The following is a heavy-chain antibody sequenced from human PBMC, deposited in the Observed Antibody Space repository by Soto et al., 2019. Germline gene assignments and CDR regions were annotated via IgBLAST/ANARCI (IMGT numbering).Heavy chain of an antibody. V-gene: IGHV4-34*01. CDR3: ARGVIVATITV. D-gene: IGHD5-12*01. CDR1: VVSFNGSY. CDR2: INHSGST. Sequence: SETLSLTCNVYVVSFNGSYWSWMCEPPGKGLEWIGEINHSGSTNYNPSLKSRVTISVDTSKNQFSLKLSSVTTADTAVYYCARGVIVATITVWGQGTLVTVSS. J-gene: IGHJ4*02.